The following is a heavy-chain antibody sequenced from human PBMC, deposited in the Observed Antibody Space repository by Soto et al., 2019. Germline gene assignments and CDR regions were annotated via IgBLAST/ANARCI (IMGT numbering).Heavy chain of an antibody. D-gene: IGHD3-3*01. CDR2: IWYDGSNK. CDR1: GFTFSSYG. J-gene: IGHJ6*03. CDR3: AREVAIFGVVVSPMDV. Sequence: QVQLVESGGGVVQPGRSLRLSCAASGFTFSSYGMHWVRRAPGKGLEWVAVIWYDGSNKYYADSVKGRFTISRDNSKNTLYLQMNSLRAEDTAVYYCAREVAIFGVVVSPMDVWGKGTTVTVSS. V-gene: IGHV3-33*01.